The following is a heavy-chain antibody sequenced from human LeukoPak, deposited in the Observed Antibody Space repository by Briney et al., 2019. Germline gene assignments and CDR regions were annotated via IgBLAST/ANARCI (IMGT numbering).Heavy chain of an antibody. CDR2: ISAYNGNT. CDR1: GYTFTSYG. V-gene: IGHV1-18*01. J-gene: IGHJ6*02. CDR3: ARCAIQLWSPYYYYGMDV. D-gene: IGHD5-18*01. Sequence: ASVKVSCKASGYTFTSYGISWVRQAPAKGLEWMGWISAYNGNTNYAQKLQGRVTMTTDTSTSTAYMELRSLRSDDTAVYYCARCAIQLWSPYYYYGMDVWGQGTTVTVSS.